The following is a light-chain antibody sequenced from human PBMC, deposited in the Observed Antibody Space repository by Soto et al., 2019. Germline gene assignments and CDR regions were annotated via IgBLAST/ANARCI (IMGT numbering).Light chain of an antibody. Sequence: DLQMTQSPSYVCASIGDRVAITGRASQSIRRYLNWYQKKPGKAPKLLIYAASSLQSGVPSRFSGSGYGTDLTITISSLQHEDFETYYCQQSYSTTITFGQGTRLEIK. J-gene: IGKJ5*01. CDR1: QSIRRY. V-gene: IGKV1-39*01. CDR2: AAS. CDR3: QQSYSTTIT.